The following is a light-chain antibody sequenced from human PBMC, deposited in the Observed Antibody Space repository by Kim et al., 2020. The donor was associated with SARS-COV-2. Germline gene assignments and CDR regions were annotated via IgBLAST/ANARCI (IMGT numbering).Light chain of an antibody. Sequence: SPGEGATLSCRASQIIRGNYLAWYQHNPGQAPRLLINAASTRATGIPDRFTGSGSGTDFTLSISRLEPEDSAVYYCQQYGSAHPYTFGQGTKLEI. CDR1: QIIRGNY. V-gene: IGKV3-20*01. J-gene: IGKJ2*01. CDR3: QQYGSAHPYT. CDR2: AAS.